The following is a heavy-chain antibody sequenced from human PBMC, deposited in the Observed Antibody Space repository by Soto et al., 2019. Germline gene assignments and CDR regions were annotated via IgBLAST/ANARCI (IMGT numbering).Heavy chain of an antibody. J-gene: IGHJ4*02. Sequence: GGSLRLSCAASGFTFSSYWMSWVRQAPGKGQEWVANIKQDGSEKYYVDSVKGRFTISRDNAKNSLYLQMNSLRAEDTAVYYCARKGSSWYQGGYFDYWGQGTLVTVSS. D-gene: IGHD6-13*01. CDR1: GFTFSSYW. V-gene: IGHV3-7*01. CDR3: ARKGSSWYQGGYFDY. CDR2: IKQDGSEK.